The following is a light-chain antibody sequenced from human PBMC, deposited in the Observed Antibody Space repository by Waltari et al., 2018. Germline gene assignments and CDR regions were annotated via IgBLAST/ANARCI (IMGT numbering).Light chain of an antibody. J-gene: IGLJ1*01. V-gene: IGLV1-44*01. CDR3: AAWDDSLNGYV. CDR1: SSNIGSNT. CDR2: YTD. Sequence: QSTLTQPSSASGTPGQRGTISCSGSSSNIGSNTVTWYQQLPGTAPKLLIYYTDQRPSGVSDRFSGSKSGTSASLAFSGLQSEDEAHYYCAAWDDSLNGYVFGSGTEVTVL.